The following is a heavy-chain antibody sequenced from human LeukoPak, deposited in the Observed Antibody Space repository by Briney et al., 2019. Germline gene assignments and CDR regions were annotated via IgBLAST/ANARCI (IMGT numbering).Heavy chain of an antibody. CDR1: GGSISSYY. CDR3: ARTDSSSWYWYFDL. D-gene: IGHD6-13*01. CDR2: IYYSGST. V-gene: IGHV4-59*01. J-gene: IGHJ2*01. Sequence: SETLSLTCTVSGGSISSYYWSWIRQPPGKGLEWIGYIYYSGSTNYNPSLKSRVTISVDTSKNQLSLKLSSVTAADTAVYYCARTDSSSWYWYFDLWGRGTLVTVSS.